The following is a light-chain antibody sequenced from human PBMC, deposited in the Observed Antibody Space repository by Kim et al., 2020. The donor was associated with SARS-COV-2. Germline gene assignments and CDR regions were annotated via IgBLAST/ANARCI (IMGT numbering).Light chain of an antibody. CDR2: GVP. J-gene: IGLJ2*01. CDR3: SSYAGRNDLV. CDR1: SSDGGRYNY. V-gene: IGLV2-8*01. Sequence: GPVVDISCTGTSSDGGRYNYVSWYRHHPGKTPKLIIYGVPKRPSGVPDRFSGSKSGTTASLTVSGLQAEDEADYYCSSYAGRNDLVFGGGTQLTVL.